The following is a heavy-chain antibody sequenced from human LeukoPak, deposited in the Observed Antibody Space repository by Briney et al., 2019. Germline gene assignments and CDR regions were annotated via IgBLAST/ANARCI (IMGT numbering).Heavy chain of an antibody. J-gene: IGHJ4*02. V-gene: IGHV3-30-3*01. CDR3: ARERNEVYFDY. Sequence: GGSLRLSCAASGFTFSSYAMHWVRQAPGKGLEWVAVISYDGSNKYYADSVKGRFTISRDNSKNTLYLQMNSLRAEDTAVYYCARERNEVYFDYWGQGTLVTVSS. CDR1: GFTFSSYA. CDR2: ISYDGSNK.